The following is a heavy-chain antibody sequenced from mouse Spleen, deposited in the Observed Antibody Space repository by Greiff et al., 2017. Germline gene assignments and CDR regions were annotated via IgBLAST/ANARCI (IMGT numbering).Heavy chain of an antibody. CDR1: GFTFSSYA. CDR2: ISSGGST. D-gene: IGHD2-2*01. J-gene: IGHJ1*01. V-gene: IGHV5-6-5*01. CDR3: ARVLWLRRDWYFDV. Sequence: EVHLVESGGGLVKPGGSLKLSCAASGFTFSSYAMSWVRQTPEKRLEWVASISSGGSTYYPDSVKGRFTISRDNARNILYLQMSSLRSEDTAMYYCARVLWLRRDWYFDVWGAGTTVTVSS.